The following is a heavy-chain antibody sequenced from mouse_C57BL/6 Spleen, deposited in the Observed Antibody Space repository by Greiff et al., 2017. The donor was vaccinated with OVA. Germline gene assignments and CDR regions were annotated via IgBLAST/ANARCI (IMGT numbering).Heavy chain of an antibody. CDR3: ARKGGSSYPTWFAY. CDR1: GYTFTDYN. J-gene: IGHJ3*01. Sequence: VQLKQSGPELVKPGASVKIPCKASGYTFTDYNMDWVKQSHGKSLEWIGDINPNNGGTIYNQKFKGKATLTVDKSSSTAYMELRSLTSEDTAVYYCARKGGSSYPTWFAYWGQGTLVTVSA. V-gene: IGHV1-18*01. CDR2: INPNNGGT. D-gene: IGHD1-1*01.